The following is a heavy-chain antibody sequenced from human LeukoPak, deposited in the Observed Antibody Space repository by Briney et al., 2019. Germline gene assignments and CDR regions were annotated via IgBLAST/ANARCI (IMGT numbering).Heavy chain of an antibody. D-gene: IGHD6-19*01. CDR2: IYYSGST. Sequence: TSETLSLTCTVSGGSISSSNYYWGWIRQPPGKGLEWIGSIYYSGSTSYNPSLKSRVTISVDTSKNQFSLKLGSVTAADTAVYYCARNFSSGWFDYWGQGTLVTVSS. V-gene: IGHV4-39*07. J-gene: IGHJ4*02. CDR3: ARNFSSGWFDY. CDR1: GGSISSSNYY.